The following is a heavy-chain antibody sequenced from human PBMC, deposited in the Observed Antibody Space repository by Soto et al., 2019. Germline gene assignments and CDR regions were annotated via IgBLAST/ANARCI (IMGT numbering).Heavy chain of an antibody. Sequence: SETLSLTCAVSGYSISSGYYWGWIRQPPGKGLEWIGSVYDTGSTYYNPSLKSRVTISLDTSKNQFSLKLSSVTAAETAVYYCAGESCVSTSCYNKVDYWGQGTLVTVSS. D-gene: IGHD2-2*02. CDR1: GYSISSGYY. V-gene: IGHV4-38-2*02. CDR3: AGESCVSTSCYNKVDY. CDR2: VYDTGST. J-gene: IGHJ4*02.